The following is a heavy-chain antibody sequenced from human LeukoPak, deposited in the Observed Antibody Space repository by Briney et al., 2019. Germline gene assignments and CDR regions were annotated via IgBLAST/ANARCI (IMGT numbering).Heavy chain of an antibody. CDR3: ARDRYHSK. CDR1: GFTFNTYA. CDR2: ISPSSSTI. J-gene: IGHJ4*02. V-gene: IGHV3-48*01. D-gene: IGHD3-16*02. Sequence: GKSLRLSCAASGFTFNTYAIHWVRQAPGRGLEWVSYISPSSSTIYYADSVKGRFTISRDNAKNSLYLQMNSLRAEDTAVYYCARDRYHSKWGQGTLVTVSS.